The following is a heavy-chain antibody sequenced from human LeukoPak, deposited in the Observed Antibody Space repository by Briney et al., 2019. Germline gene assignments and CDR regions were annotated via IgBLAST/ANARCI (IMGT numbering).Heavy chain of an antibody. CDR1: GFTFSSYA. Sequence: PGGSLRLSCAASGFTFSSYAISWVRQAPGKGLEWVSSISSSSSYIYYADSVKGRFTISRDNAKNSLYLQMNSLRAEDTAVYYCARDRGPDSSGYYKLNDAFDIWGQGTMVTVSS. CDR3: ARDRGPDSSGYYKLNDAFDI. J-gene: IGHJ3*02. CDR2: ISSSSSYI. D-gene: IGHD3-22*01. V-gene: IGHV3-21*01.